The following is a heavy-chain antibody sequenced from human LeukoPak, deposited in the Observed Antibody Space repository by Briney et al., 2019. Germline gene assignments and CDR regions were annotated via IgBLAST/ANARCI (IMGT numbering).Heavy chain of an antibody. D-gene: IGHD2-2*03. V-gene: IGHV3-74*01. Sequence: PGGSLRLSCAASGFTFSSYWVHWVRQAPGKGLVWVSRISGDGSSSRYADSVKGRFTISRDNAKNTLYLQMNSLRAEDTAVYYCTSPGYCSSTSCPFDYWGRGTLVTVSS. CDR3: TSPGYCSSTSCPFDY. J-gene: IGHJ4*02. CDR2: ISGDGSSS. CDR1: GFTFSSYW.